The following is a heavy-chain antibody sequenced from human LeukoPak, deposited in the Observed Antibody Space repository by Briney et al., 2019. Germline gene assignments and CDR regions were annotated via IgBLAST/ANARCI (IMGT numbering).Heavy chain of an antibody. CDR1: GFTFSSYA. CDR2: ISGSGGST. Sequence: GGSLRLSCAASGFTFSSYAMSWVRQAPGKGLEWVSAISGSGGSTYYADSVKGRFTISRDNSKNTLYLQMNSLRAEDTAVYYCANGMLNYGGAFDIWGQGTMVTVSS. J-gene: IGHJ3*02. D-gene: IGHD1-7*01. CDR3: ANGMLNYGGAFDI. V-gene: IGHV3-23*01.